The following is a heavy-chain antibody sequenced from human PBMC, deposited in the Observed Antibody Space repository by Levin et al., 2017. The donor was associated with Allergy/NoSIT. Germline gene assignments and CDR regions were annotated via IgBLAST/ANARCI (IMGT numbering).Heavy chain of an antibody. CDR3: ARITREGYGGDY. Sequence: ASVKVSCKASGYTFTNYGITWVRQVPRQGLEWMGWISAYNGDTNYALRFQDRVTLTTDTSTSTTYMELRSLTSDDTAVCYCARITREGYGGDYWGQGTLVTVSS. CDR1: GYTFTNYG. D-gene: IGHD4-23*01. V-gene: IGHV1-18*01. CDR2: ISAYNGDT. J-gene: IGHJ4*02.